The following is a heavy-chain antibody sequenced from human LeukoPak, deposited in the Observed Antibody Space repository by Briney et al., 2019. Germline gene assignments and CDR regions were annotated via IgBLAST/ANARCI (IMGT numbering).Heavy chain of an antibody. V-gene: IGHV3-48*04. J-gene: IGHJ4*02. CDR2: ISSSGSSI. CDR1: GFTFNRYG. D-gene: IGHD4-23*01. Sequence: PGGSLRLSCAASGFTFNRYGMSWVRQAPGKGLEWVSDISSSGSSIYYADSVKGRFTISRDNAKNTLYLQMNSLRAEDTAVYYCASGDDYGGSRFDYWGQGTLVTVSS. CDR3: ASGDDYGGSRFDY.